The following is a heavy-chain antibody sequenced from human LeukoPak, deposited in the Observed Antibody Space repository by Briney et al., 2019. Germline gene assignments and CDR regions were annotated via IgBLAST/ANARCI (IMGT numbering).Heavy chain of an antibody. Sequence: PGGSLRLSCAASGFTFSSYEMNWVRQAPGKGLEWVSYICSSGSTKYYADPVKGGFTISRDNAKNSLYLQMNSLRAEDTAVYYCARETYYYDSSGYYGVDYWGQGTLVTVSS. V-gene: IGHV3-48*03. CDR3: ARETYYYDSSGYYGVDY. J-gene: IGHJ4*02. CDR1: GFTFSSYE. D-gene: IGHD3-22*01. CDR2: ICSSGSTK.